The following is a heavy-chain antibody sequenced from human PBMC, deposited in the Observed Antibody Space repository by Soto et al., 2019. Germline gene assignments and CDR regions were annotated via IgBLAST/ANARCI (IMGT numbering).Heavy chain of an antibody. D-gene: IGHD4-17*01. CDR2: IYWDDDK. Sequence: QITLKESGPTLVKPTQTLTLTCTFSGFSLSTNGVGVSWIRQPPGKALEWLALIYWDDDKRYSASLKSRLTITKDTSKNQVVLTMTNVDPVDTGTYYCAHIPSPTVTTSAEYFQHWGQGTLVTVSS. V-gene: IGHV2-5*02. CDR3: AHIPSPTVTTSAEYFQH. CDR1: GFSLSTNGVG. J-gene: IGHJ1*01.